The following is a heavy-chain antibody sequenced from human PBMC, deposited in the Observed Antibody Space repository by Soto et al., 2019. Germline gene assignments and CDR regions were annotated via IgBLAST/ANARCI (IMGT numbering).Heavy chain of an antibody. V-gene: IGHV4-59*01. J-gene: IGHJ4*02. CDR1: GGSISSYY. CDR2: IYYSGST. Sequence: SETLSLTCTLSGGSISSYYWSWIRQPPGKGLEWSGYIYYSGSTNYNPSLKSRVTISVDTSKNQFSLKLSSVTAADPAVYYCARDKITGLFDYWGQGNLVTVSS. CDR3: ARDKITGLFDY. D-gene: IGHD2-8*02.